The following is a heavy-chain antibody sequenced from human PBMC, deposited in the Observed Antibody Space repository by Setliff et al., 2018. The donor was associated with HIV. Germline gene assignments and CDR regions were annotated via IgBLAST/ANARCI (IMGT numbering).Heavy chain of an antibody. J-gene: IGHJ3*02. CDR1: GGFMSTHY. D-gene: IGHD1-26*01. CDR2: IYTTGST. V-gene: IGHV4-59*11. Sequence: SETLSLTCTVSGGFMSTHYWSWIRQTPGKGLEWIGHIYTTGSTHYNPSLRSRVTISIDTSKSHFSLRLRSVTAADTALYYCASGSPFDGFDMWGQGTMVTVSS. CDR3: ASGSPFDGFDM.